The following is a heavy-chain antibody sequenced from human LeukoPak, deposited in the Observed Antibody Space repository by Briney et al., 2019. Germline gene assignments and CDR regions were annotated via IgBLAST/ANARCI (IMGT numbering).Heavy chain of an antibody. Sequence: GGSLRLSCAASGFTFSSYWMSWVRQAPGKGLEWVANIKQDGSEKYYVDSVKGRFTISRDNAKSSLYLQMNSLRAEDTAVYYCARESGYCSGGSCYYYGMDVWGQGTTVTVSS. CDR2: IKQDGSEK. J-gene: IGHJ6*02. D-gene: IGHD2-15*01. CDR1: GFTFSSYW. CDR3: ARESGYCSGGSCYYYGMDV. V-gene: IGHV3-7*01.